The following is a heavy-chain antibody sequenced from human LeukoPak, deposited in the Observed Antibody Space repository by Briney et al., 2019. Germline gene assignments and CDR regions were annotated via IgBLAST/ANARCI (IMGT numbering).Heavy chain of an antibody. CDR2: IYTSGST. V-gene: IGHV4-4*07. J-gene: IGHJ3*02. D-gene: IGHD2-2*01. CDR1: GGSISSYY. Sequence: SETLSLTCTVSGGSISSYYWSWIRQPAGKGLEWIGRIYTSGSTNYNPSLKSRVTMSVDASKNQFSLKLSSVTAADTAVYYCARDRGGYQLLTDDAFDIWGQGTMVTVSS. CDR3: ARDRGGYQLLTDDAFDI.